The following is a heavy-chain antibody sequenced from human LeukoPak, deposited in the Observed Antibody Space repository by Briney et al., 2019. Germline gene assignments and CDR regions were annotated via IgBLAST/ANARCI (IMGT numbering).Heavy chain of an antibody. CDR1: GFTFRNYW. CDR3: VRDGDDYNFDY. CDR2: VKGDGSFT. J-gene: IGHJ4*02. Sequence: LGGSLRPSCAASGFTFRNYWMHWVRQAPGKGLVWVSRVKGDGSFTDYADSVKGRFTISRDNAKNTLYLQMYSLRAEDTAAYYCVRDGDDYNFDYWGQGSLVTASS. V-gene: IGHV3-74*01. D-gene: IGHD5-24*01.